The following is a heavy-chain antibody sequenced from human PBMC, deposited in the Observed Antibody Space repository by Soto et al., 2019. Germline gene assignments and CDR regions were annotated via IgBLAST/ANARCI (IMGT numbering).Heavy chain of an antibody. Sequence: GGSLRLSCAASGFTFSDYYVSWIRQAPGKGLEWVSYISSSGSTIYYADSVKGRFTISRDNAKNSLYLQMNSLRAEDTAVYYCARQDSFGHHAFDIWGQGTMVTVS. CDR3: ARQDSFGHHAFDI. J-gene: IGHJ3*02. CDR2: ISSSGSTI. CDR1: GFTFSDYY. V-gene: IGHV3-11*01. D-gene: IGHD3-10*01.